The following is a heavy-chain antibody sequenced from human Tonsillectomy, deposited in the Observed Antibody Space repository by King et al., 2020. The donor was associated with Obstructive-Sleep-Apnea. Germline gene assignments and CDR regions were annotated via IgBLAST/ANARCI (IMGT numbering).Heavy chain of an antibody. J-gene: IGHJ6*02. CDR1: GFTFSTYG. Sequence: QVQLVESGGGVVQPGRSLRLSCAASGFTFSTYGMHWVRQAPGKGLEWVAVIWYDGSNNYYADSVKDRFTISRDNSKNTLYLQMNSLRADDTALYYCARGSGSYRKRGMDVWGQGTTVTVSS. CDR2: IWYDGSNN. D-gene: IGHD3-10*01. V-gene: IGHV3-33*01. CDR3: ARGSGSYRKRGMDV.